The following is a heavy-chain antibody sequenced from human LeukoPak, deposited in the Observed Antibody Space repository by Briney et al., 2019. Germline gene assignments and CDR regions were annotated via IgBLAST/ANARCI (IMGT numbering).Heavy chain of an antibody. J-gene: IGHJ1*01. Sequence: GSLRLSCAASGFTVSSNYMSWVRQAPGKGLEWVSAISGSGGSTYYADSVKGRFTISRDNSKNTLYLQMNSLRAEDTAVYYCAKDFMSRLEHWGQGTLVTVSS. CDR2: ISGSGGST. V-gene: IGHV3-23*01. CDR1: GFTVSSNY. D-gene: IGHD6-19*01. CDR3: AKDFMSRLEH.